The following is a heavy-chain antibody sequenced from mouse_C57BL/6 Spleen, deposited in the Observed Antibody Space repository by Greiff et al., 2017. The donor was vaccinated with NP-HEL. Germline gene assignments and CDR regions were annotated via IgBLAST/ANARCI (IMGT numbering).Heavy chain of an antibody. CDR3: ARTPPFITTVVNYAMDY. J-gene: IGHJ4*01. D-gene: IGHD1-1*01. Sequence: QVQLQQPGAELVMPGASVKLSCKASGYTFTSYWMHWVKQRPGQGLEWIGEIDPSDSYTNYNQKFKGKSTLTVDKSSSTAYMQLSSLTSEDAAVYYCARTPPFITTVVNYAMDYWGQRTSVTVSS. CDR2: IDPSDSYT. CDR1: GYTFTSYW. V-gene: IGHV1-69*01.